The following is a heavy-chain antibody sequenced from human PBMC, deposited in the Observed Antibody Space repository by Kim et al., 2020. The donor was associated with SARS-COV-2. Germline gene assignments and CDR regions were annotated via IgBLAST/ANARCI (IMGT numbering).Heavy chain of an antibody. J-gene: IGHJ6*03. CDR2: LYTGGSS. V-gene: IGHV3-53*01. D-gene: IGHD2-15*01. CDR1: GFSVSVTY. Sequence: GGSLRLSCAASGFSVSVTYMSWVRQAPGRGLEWVSVLYTGGSSYYADSVKGRFIISRDDSENTLYLRMISLSAEDTAVYFCASVVAEIRDYYYMAVWGKG. CDR3: ASVVAEIRDYYYMAV.